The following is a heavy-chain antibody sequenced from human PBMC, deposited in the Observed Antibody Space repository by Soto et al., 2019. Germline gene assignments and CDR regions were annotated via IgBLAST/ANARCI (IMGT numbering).Heavy chain of an antibody. CDR1: GFSLSTSGVG. CDR2: IYWNDDK. J-gene: IGHJ4*02. CDR3: AHGPTNYYDSSGSRYYFDY. Sequence: SGPTLVNPTQTLTLTCTFSGFSLSTSGVGVGWIRQPPGKALEWLALIYWNDDKRYSPSLKSRLTITKDTSKNQVVLTMTNMDPVDTATYYCAHGPTNYYDSSGSRYYFDYWGQGTLVTVSS. V-gene: IGHV2-5*01. D-gene: IGHD3-22*01.